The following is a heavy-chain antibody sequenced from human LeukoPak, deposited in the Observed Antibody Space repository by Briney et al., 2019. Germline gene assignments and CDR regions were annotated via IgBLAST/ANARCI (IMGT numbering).Heavy chain of an antibody. CDR2: ISYSGGT. CDR1: GGSITTYY. D-gene: IGHD2-21*02. J-gene: IGHJ6*03. V-gene: IGHV4-59*01. Sequence: PSETLSLTCIVSGGSITTYYWSWLRQPPGKGLEWIGYISYSGGTNYNSSLKSRVTISLDTSKNQFSLDLRSVTAADTAVYYCARVGDTTGYYYYMDVWGKGTTVTVSS. CDR3: ARVGDTTGYYYYMDV.